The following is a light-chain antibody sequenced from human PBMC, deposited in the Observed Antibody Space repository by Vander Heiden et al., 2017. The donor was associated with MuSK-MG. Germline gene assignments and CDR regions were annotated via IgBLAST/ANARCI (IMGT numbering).Light chain of an antibody. Sequence: IVVTQSPASLPVSLGERASINCKSSQNVFYDANNKNYLAWYQQKPGQPPKLLIYWASTRESGVPDRFSGSGSGTDFTLTINGLQAEDVAVYYCQQHYERPSFGPGTKVEIK. CDR1: QNVFYDANNKNY. J-gene: IGKJ3*01. CDR3: QQHYERPS. CDR2: WAS. V-gene: IGKV4-1*01.